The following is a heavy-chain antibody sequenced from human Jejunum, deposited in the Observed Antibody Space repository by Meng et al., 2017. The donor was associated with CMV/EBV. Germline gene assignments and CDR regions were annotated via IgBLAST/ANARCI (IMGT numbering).Heavy chain of an antibody. CDR2: IYYSGST. D-gene: IGHD3-10*01. CDR3: ARGPGESTGEGFDY. Sequence: QGQLQESGPGLVKPSQTLSLTYTVAGGSVSSGGYYWTWIRQHPGKGLEWFGHIYYSGSTFYNPSLKRRVIISIGTSKNQFSLNLRSVTAADTAVYYCARGPGESTGEGFDYWGQGTLVTVSS. V-gene: IGHV4-31*03. J-gene: IGHJ4*02. CDR1: GGSVSSGGYY.